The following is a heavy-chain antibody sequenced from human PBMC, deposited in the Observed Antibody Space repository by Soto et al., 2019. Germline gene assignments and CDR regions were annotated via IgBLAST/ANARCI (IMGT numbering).Heavy chain of an antibody. V-gene: IGHV1-24*01. J-gene: IGHJ4*02. CDR1: GYTLTELS. CDR2: FDPEDGET. CDR3: ATDPIAAAGDFDY. D-gene: IGHD6-13*01. Sequence: ASVKVSCKVSGYTLTELSMHWVRRAPGKGLEWMGGFDPEDGETIYAQKFQGRVTMTEDTSTDTAYMELSSLRSEDTAVYYCATDPIAAAGDFDYWGQGTLVTVS.